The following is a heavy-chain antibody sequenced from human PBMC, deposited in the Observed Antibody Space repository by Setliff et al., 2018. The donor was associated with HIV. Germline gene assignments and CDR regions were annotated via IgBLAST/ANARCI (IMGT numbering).Heavy chain of an antibody. CDR1: GYSFSSYW. CDR3: ARQPTDTSGYNNWFDS. J-gene: IGHJ5*01. Sequence: GESLKISCKGSGYSFSSYWIGWVRQMPGKGLEWMGIIYPGDSETRYSPSFQGRVTFSADKSISTAYLQWSSLKASDTAMYYCARQPTDTSGYNNWFDSWGQGTLVTVSS. CDR2: IYPGDSET. V-gene: IGHV5-51*01. D-gene: IGHD3-3*01.